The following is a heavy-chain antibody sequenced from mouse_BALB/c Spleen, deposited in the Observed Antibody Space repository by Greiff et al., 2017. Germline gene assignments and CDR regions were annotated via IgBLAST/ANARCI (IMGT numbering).Heavy chain of an antibody. V-gene: IGHV2-9*02. Sequence: QVQLKESGPGLVAPSQSLSITCTVSGFSLTSYGVHWVRQPPGKGLEWLGVIWAGGSTNYNSALMSRLSISKDNSKSQVFLKMNSPQTDDTAMYYCAREGGYDAWFAYWGQGTLVTVSA. CDR1: GFSLTSYG. J-gene: IGHJ3*01. CDR3: AREGGYDAWFAY. D-gene: IGHD2-2*01. CDR2: IWAGGST.